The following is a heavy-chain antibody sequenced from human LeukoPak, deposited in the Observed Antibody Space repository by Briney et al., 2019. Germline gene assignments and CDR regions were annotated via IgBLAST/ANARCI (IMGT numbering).Heavy chain of an antibody. CDR1: GVIVRSNY. V-gene: IGHV3-66*01. D-gene: IGHD3-10*01. CDR3: ATRRFGELTY. CDR2: LYHGGST. J-gene: IGHJ4*02. Sequence: GGSLRLSCVGSGVIVRSNYMTWVRQAPGKGLEWVSILYHGGSTYYADSVKGRFSISRDTSKNTLYLQMNSLRVEDTAVYYCATRRFGELTYWGQGTLVTVSS.